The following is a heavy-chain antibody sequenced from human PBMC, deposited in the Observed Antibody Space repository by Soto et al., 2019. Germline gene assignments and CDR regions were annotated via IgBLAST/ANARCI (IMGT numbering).Heavy chain of an antibody. V-gene: IGHV4-59*01. CDR3: ASGGNWFDP. CDR1: GGSISNYY. CDR2: MYYNGNI. Sequence: SETLSLTCNVSGGSISNYYWTWVRQSPEKGLEWIGYMYYNGNINYNPSLKSRVTISIDTSKNQSSLTLKSVTAADTAVYYCASGGNWFDPWGQGVLVTVSS. J-gene: IGHJ5*02. D-gene: IGHD3-16*01.